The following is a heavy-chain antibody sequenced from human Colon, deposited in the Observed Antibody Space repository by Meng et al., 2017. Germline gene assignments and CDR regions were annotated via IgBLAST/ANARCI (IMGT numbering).Heavy chain of an antibody. V-gene: IGHV4-4*07. D-gene: IGHD2-15*01. Sequence: VQLQEACPGVVKRSETLSLTCTVSGGSMSGYYWNWIRQHAGKGLEWIGHIYSRGRTNYNPSLKSRVTISVDSSKNQFSLNLTSVTAADTAVYFCARVQRFCTGGICSNWFDPWGQGTLVTVSS. CDR1: GGSMSGYY. J-gene: IGHJ5*02. CDR3: ARVQRFCTGGICSNWFDP. CDR2: IYSRGRT.